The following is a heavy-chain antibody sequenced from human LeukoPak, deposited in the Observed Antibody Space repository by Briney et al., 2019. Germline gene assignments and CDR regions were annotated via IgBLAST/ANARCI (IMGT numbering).Heavy chain of an antibody. Sequence: SETLSLTCAVSGGSISSGGYSWSWIRQPPGKGLEWIGYIYHSGSTYYNPSLKSRVTISVDRSKNQFSLKLSSVTAADTAVYYCAKKRDGLGSFDYWGQGTLVTVSS. CDR3: AKKRDGLGSFDY. CDR2: IYHSGST. J-gene: IGHJ4*02. V-gene: IGHV4-30-2*01. CDR1: GGSISSGGYS. D-gene: IGHD3-10*01.